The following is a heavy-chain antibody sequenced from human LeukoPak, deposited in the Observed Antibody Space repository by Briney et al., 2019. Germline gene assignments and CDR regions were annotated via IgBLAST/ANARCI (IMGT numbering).Heavy chain of an antibody. CDR2: ISGSGGNT. Sequence: PGGSLRLSCAASGFTFSSYAMSWVRQAPGKGLEWVSAISGSGGNTYYADSVKGRFTIPRDNSRNTLYLQMNSLRAEDTAVYYCAKVADYYDSSGFYYELSRVYAFDIWGQGTMVTVSS. V-gene: IGHV3-23*01. J-gene: IGHJ3*02. D-gene: IGHD3-22*01. CDR3: AKVADYYDSSGFYYELSRVYAFDI. CDR1: GFTFSSYA.